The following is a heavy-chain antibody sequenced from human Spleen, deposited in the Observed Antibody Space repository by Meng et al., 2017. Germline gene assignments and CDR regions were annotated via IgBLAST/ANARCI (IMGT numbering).Heavy chain of an antibody. V-gene: IGHV4-31*03. J-gene: IGHJ5*02. CDR3: ARINRRSLTGFDP. D-gene: IGHD2-8*02. CDR1: GGYISSGGYY. Sequence: QVQLQESGPGLVKPSQTLSLTCTVSGGYISSGGYYWSWIRQHPGKGLEWIGYIYYSGSTYYNPSLKSRVTISVDTSKNQFSLKLSSVTAADTAMYCCARINRRSLTGFDPWGQGTLVTVSS. CDR2: IYYSGST.